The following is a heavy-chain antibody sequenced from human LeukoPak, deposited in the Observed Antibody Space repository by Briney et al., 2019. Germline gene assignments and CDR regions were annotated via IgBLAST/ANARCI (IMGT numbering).Heavy chain of an antibody. CDR1: GGSISSYY. Sequence: SETLSLTCTVSGGSISSYYWSWIRQPPGKGLEWIGYIYYSGSTIYNPSLKSRVTISVDTSKNQFSLKLSSVTAADTAVYYCARLRRLHYSSSSPFDYWGQGTLVTVSS. D-gene: IGHD6-6*01. CDR2: IYYSGST. CDR3: ARLRRLHYSSSSPFDY. V-gene: IGHV4-59*01. J-gene: IGHJ4*02.